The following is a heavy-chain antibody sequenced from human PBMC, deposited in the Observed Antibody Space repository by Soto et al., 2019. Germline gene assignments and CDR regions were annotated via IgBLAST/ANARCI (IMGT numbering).Heavy chain of an antibody. D-gene: IGHD3-22*01. V-gene: IGHV1-24*01. CDR1: GYTLTELS. CDR2: FDPEDGET. J-gene: IGHJ4*02. CDR3: ATDLPNYDDSSGYYSFDY. Sequence: ASVKVSCKVSGYTLTELSMHWGRQAPGKGLEWMGGFDPEDGETIYAQKFQGRVTMTEDTSTDTAYMELSSLRSEDTAVYYCATDLPNYDDSSGYYSFDYWGQGTLVTVSS.